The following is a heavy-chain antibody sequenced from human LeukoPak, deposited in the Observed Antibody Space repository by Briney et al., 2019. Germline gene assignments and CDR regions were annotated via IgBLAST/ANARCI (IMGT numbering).Heavy chain of an antibody. CDR1: GFTFSSYE. CDR2: ISSSGSTI. Sequence: AGGSLRLSCAASGFTFSSYEMNWVRQAPGKGLEWVSYISSSGSTICYADSVKGRFTISRDNAKNSLYLQMNSLRAEDTAVYYCARGYYDFWSGYSTYYYYGMDVWGQGTTVTVSS. J-gene: IGHJ6*02. D-gene: IGHD3-3*01. CDR3: ARGYYDFWSGYSTYYYYGMDV. V-gene: IGHV3-48*03.